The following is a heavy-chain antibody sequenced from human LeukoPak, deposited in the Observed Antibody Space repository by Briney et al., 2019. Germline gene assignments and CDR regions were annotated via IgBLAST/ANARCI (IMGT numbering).Heavy chain of an antibody. D-gene: IGHD6-19*01. CDR1: GYTFTDYY. CDR2: INPNSGGT. CDR3: ARGPAQYWGQWLGN. Sequence: ASVKVSCKASGYTFTDYYMHWVRQAPGQGLEWMGWINPNSGGTNSAQKFQGRVTMTRDTSISTAYMELSRLRPDDTAVYYCARGPAQYWGQWLGNWGQGTLVTVSS. J-gene: IGHJ4*02. V-gene: IGHV1-2*02.